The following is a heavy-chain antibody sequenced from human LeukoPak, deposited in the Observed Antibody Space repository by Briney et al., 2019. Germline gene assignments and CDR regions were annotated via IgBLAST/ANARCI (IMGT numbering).Heavy chain of an antibody. J-gene: IGHJ4*02. D-gene: IGHD2-8*01. V-gene: IGHV3-30-3*01. CDR2: ISYDGSNK. CDR3: ARDFGTNGVCAY. CDR1: GFTFSSYA. Sequence: GGSLRLSCAASGFTFSSYAMHWVRQAPGKGLEWVAVISYDGSNKYYADSVKGRFTISRDNSKNTLYLQMNSLRAEDTAVYYCARDFGTNGVCAYWGQGTLVTVSS.